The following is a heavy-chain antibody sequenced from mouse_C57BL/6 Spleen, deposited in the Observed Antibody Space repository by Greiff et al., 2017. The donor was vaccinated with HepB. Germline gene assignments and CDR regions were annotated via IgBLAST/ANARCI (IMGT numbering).Heavy chain of an antibody. CDR2: ISYDGSN. V-gene: IGHV3-6*01. Sequence: EESGPGLVKPSQSLSLTCSVTGYSITSGYYWNWIRQFPGNKLEWMGYISYDGSNNYNPSLKNRISITRDTSKNQFFLKLNSVTTEDTATYYCARPLYDYDGGFAYWGQGTLVTVSA. D-gene: IGHD2-4*01. CDR3: ARPLYDYDGGFAY. CDR1: GYSITSGYY. J-gene: IGHJ3*01.